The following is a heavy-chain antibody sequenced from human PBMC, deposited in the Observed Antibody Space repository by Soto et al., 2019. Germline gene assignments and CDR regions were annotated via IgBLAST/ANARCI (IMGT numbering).Heavy chain of an antibody. CDR2: MSVYNDNI. D-gene: IGHD6-13*01. CDR1: GYIFTNFG. V-gene: IGHV1-18*01. Sequence: QVQLVQSGAEVKKPGASVKVSCKASGYIFTNFGITWVRQAPGQGLEWRGWMSVYNDNIKYAQNLQGRVTMTTDTSTSTAYMELRSLRSDDTAVYCCARDLSTWFYYYYGMDVWGQGTTVTVSS. J-gene: IGHJ6*02. CDR3: ARDLSTWFYYYYGMDV.